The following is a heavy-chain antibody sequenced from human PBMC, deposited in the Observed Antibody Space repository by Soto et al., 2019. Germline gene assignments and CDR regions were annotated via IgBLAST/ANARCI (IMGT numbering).Heavy chain of an antibody. CDR1: GFTFSSYE. CDR2: ISSSSSYI. CDR3: ARVGSSSWINYYYYYGMDV. D-gene: IGHD6-6*01. V-gene: IGHV3-21*01. Sequence: GGSLRLSCATSGFTFSSYEMNWVRQAPGKGLEWVSSISSSSSYIYYADSAKGRFTISRDNAKNSLYLQMNSLRAEDTAVYYCARVGSSSWINYYYYYGMDVWGQGTTVTVSS. J-gene: IGHJ6*02.